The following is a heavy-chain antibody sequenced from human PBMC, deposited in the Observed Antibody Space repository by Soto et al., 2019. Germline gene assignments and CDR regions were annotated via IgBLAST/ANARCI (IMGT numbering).Heavy chain of an antibody. Sequence: PSETLSLTCTVSGGSISSSSYYWGWIRQPPGKGLEWIGSIYYSGSTYYNPSRKSRVTISVDTSKNHFSLKLSSVTAADTAVYYSEMGDYSNYLYYGMDVWGQGTTVIVSS. CDR2: IYYSGST. CDR1: GGSISSSSYY. D-gene: IGHD4-4*01. V-gene: IGHV4-39*02. CDR3: EMGDYSNYLYYGMDV. J-gene: IGHJ6*02.